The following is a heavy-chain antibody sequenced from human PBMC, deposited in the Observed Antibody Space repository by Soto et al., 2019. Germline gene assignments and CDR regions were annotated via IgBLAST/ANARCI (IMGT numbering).Heavy chain of an antibody. CDR3: ARSGPMELPRYYYYMDV. CDR1: GYTFTSYG. D-gene: IGHD1-7*01. CDR2: ISAYNGNT. Sequence: ASVKVSCKASGYTFTSYGISWVRQAPGQGLEWMGWISAYNGNTNYAQKLQGRVTMTTDTSTSTAYMELRSLRSDDTAVYYCARSGPMELPRYYYYMDVWGKGTTVTVSS. V-gene: IGHV1-18*01. J-gene: IGHJ6*03.